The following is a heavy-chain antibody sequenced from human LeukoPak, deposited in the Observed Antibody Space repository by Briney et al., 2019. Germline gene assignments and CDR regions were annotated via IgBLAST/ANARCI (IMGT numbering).Heavy chain of an antibody. Sequence: TLSLTCSVSGVSIGNSHYYWGWIRQPAGKGLEWIGRVYFSGSTNYNPSLKGRVTISVDTSKNQFSLNLMSVTAADTAVYYCVKDGGHTALDPWGQGTQVTVSS. V-gene: IGHV4-61*02. CDR1: GVSIGNSHYY. D-gene: IGHD3-16*01. CDR3: VKDGGHTALDP. J-gene: IGHJ5*02. CDR2: VYFSGST.